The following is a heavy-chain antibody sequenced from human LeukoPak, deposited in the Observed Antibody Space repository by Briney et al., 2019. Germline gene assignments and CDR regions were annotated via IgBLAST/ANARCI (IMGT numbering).Heavy chain of an antibody. V-gene: IGHV4-61*05. CDR2: IFYSGNT. Sequence: SETLSLTCTVSGGSISSSSYYWGWIRQPPGKGLEWMGYIFYSGNTNYNPSLKSRVTISVDTSKNQFSLKLSSVTAADTAVYYCARGGRGAYAFDIWGQGTMVTVSS. CDR3: ARGGRGAYAFDI. D-gene: IGHD3-10*01. J-gene: IGHJ3*02. CDR1: GGSISSSSYY.